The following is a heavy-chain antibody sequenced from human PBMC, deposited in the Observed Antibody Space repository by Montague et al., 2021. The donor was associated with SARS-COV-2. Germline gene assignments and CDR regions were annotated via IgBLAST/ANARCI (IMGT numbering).Heavy chain of an antibody. Sequence: SLRLSCAASGFNFSSYAMHWVRQAPGKGLEWVAVISDDGSNIYYADSVKGRFTISRDNSKNTLYLQMNSLRAEDTAVYYCARAWVLLWFWELSHALFGFWGQGTIGTRS. CDR3: ARAWVLLWFWELSHALFGF. CDR2: ISDDGSNI. CDR1: GFNFSSYA. V-gene: IGHV3-30-3*01. J-gene: IGHJ3*01. D-gene: IGHD3-10*01.